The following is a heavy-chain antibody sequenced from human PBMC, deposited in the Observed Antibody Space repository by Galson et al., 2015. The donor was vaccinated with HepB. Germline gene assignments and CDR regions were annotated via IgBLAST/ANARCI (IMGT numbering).Heavy chain of an antibody. J-gene: IGHJ4*02. Sequence: SLRLSCAXSGFTFSNXGMHWVRQAPGXXLXXLAVIWYDGSNQXHADSVKGRFTISRDNSKSTLYLQMNSLRAEDTAVYYCAREGRVAITYFDYWGQGTLVTXSS. D-gene: IGHD2-15*01. V-gene: IGHV3-33*01. CDR3: AREGRVAITYFDY. CDR1: GFTFSNXG. CDR2: IWYDGSNQ.